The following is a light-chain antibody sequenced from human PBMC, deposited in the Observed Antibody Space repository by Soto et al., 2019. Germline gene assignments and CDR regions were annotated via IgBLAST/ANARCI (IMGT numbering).Light chain of an antibody. CDR1: QSVSSSY. V-gene: IGKV3-20*01. Sequence: EIVLTQSPATLSLSPGERATLSCRASQSVSSSYLAWYQQKPGQPPRLLIYGASSRATGIPDRFSGSGSGTDFALTISRLEPEDFAVYYCQQYGSASLTFGGGTKVEIK. CDR3: QQYGSASLT. J-gene: IGKJ4*01. CDR2: GAS.